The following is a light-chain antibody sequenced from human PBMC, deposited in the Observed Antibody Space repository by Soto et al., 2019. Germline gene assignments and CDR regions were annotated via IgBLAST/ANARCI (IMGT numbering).Light chain of an antibody. V-gene: IGKV2-28*01. J-gene: IGKJ2*01. CDR2: LGS. Sequence: EIVMTQSPLSLPVTPGEPASISCRSSQSLLHSNGFNYLHWYLQKPGQSPQLLIYLGSNRASGVPDRFSGSGSGTDCTLKISRVEAEDVGVYYCMQALQTPMYTFGQGTKLQIK. CDR1: QSLLHSNGFNY. CDR3: MQALQTPMYT.